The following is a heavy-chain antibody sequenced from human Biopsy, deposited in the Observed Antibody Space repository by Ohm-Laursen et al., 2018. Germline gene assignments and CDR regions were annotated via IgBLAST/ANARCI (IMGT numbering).Heavy chain of an antibody. Sequence: GTLSLTCTVSGGSFTGHYWSWIRQPPGKGLAWIGHISYTGYTSYNASLKSRVTISVDTSRNHFSLRLSSLTAADTAVYYCARGSNDFGGLYFPLWGQGTLLTVSS. CDR2: ISYTGYT. J-gene: IGHJ4*02. CDR3: ARGSNDFGGLYFPL. V-gene: IGHV4-59*11. D-gene: IGHD4-23*01. CDR1: GGSFTGHY.